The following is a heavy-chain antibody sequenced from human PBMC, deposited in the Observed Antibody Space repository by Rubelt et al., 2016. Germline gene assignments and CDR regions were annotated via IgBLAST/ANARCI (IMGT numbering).Heavy chain of an antibody. CDR3: ARAYNSAWHNFDY. D-gene: IGHD6-19*01. CDR1: GFTFSSYG. CDR2: ISYEGITN. V-gene: IGHV3-30*19. J-gene: IGHJ4*02. Sequence: QVQLVESGGGLVQPGRSLRLSCAASGFTFSSYGMHWVRQAPGKWLAWVAVISYEGITNYYADSVKGRFTISRDNSKNTGSLQMNSLRPEDTAVYYCARAYNSAWHNFDYWGQGTLVPVSS.